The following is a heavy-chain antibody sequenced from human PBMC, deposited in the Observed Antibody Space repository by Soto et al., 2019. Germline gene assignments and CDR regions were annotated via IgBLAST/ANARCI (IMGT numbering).Heavy chain of an antibody. CDR3: AKDKGIYNWNDLYYFDY. CDR2: MNPSSGNT. D-gene: IGHD1-20*01. V-gene: IGHV1-8*01. Sequence: ASSVKVSCKDSGSALTRYEIHWGRQSTRQPPDWMGWMNPSSGNTDSAQKFQGRVTMTRNTSISTAYMDLSSLRAEDAAVYYCAKDKGIYNWNDLYYFDYWGQGTLVTVS. CDR1: GSALTRYE. J-gene: IGHJ4*02.